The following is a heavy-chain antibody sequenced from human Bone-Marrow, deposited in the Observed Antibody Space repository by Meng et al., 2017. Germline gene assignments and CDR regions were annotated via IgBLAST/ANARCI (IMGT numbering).Heavy chain of an antibody. CDR3: ARPRSSGWVNDALDI. V-gene: IGHV3-74*01. J-gene: IGHJ3*02. Sequence: GGSLKISCAASGFTFSGYWMHWVRQAPGKGLVWVSRINSDGSSTTYADSVKGRFTISRDNAKNTLYLQMNSLRAEDTAVYYCARPRSSGWVNDALDIWGQGTMVTVSS. CDR2: INSDGSST. CDR1: GFTFSGYW. D-gene: IGHD6-19*01.